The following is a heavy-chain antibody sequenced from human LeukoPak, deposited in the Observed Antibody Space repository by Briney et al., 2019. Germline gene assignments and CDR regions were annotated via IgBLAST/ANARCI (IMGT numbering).Heavy chain of an antibody. CDR2: IVAHSGDT. D-gene: IGHD3-10*01. J-gene: IGHJ4*02. Sequence: ASVKGSCKASCYTFTNYGISWVRQAPGQGREWMGWIVAHSGDTNHAQKFQGRVPMHKETSMSTAYMELRSLRSDDPAVYSCARDEHRLGSYRDYWGQGTLVTVSP. V-gene: IGHV1-18*01. CDR1: CYTFTNYG. CDR3: ARDEHRLGSYRDY.